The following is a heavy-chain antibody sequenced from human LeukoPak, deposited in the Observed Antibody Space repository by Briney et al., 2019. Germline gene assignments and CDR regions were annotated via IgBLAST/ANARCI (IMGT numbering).Heavy chain of an antibody. CDR2: INPNSGGT. Sequence: GASVKVSCKASGYTFTGYYMHWVRQAPGQGLEWMGRINPNSGGTSYAQKFQGRVTMTRDTSISTAYMELSRLRSDDTAVYYCARDAGSGWPHLDYWGQGTLVTVSS. CDR3: ARDAGSGWPHLDY. D-gene: IGHD6-19*01. J-gene: IGHJ4*02. CDR1: GYTFTGYY. V-gene: IGHV1-2*06.